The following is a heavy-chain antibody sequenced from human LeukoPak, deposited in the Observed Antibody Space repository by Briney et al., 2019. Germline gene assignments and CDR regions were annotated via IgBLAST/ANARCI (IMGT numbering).Heavy chain of an antibody. Sequence: QPGGSLRLSCAASGFTFSSYDMHWVRQATGKGLEWVSAIGTAGDTYYPGSVKGRFTISRENAKNSLYLQMNSLRAGDTAVYYCARDGRLYGMDVWGQGTTATVSS. CDR1: GFTFSSYD. D-gene: IGHD2-15*01. J-gene: IGHJ6*02. V-gene: IGHV3-13*01. CDR2: IGTAGDT. CDR3: ARDGRLYGMDV.